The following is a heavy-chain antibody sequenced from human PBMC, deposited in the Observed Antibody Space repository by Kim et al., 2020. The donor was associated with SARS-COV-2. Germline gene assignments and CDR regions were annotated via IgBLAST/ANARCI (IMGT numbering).Heavy chain of an antibody. Sequence: GGSLRLSCSASGFTFSSYAMHWVRQAPGKGLEYVSAISSNGGSTYYADSVKGRFTISRDNSKNTLYLQMSSLRAEDTAVYYCVRAFSSTRYGMDVWGQGTPVTVSS. CDR1: GFTFSSYA. CDR2: ISSNGGST. V-gene: IGHV3-64D*06. J-gene: IGHJ6*02. D-gene: IGHD2-2*01. CDR3: VRAFSSTRYGMDV.